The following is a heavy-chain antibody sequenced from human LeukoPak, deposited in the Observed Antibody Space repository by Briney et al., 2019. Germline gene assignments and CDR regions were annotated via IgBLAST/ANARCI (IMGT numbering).Heavy chain of an antibody. CDR1: GYTFTSYD. CDR2: MNPNSGNT. V-gene: IGHV1-8*03. J-gene: IGHJ4*02. D-gene: IGHD3-16*01. CDR3: ARATWGSPPDY. Sequence: ASVKVSCKASGYTFTSYDINWVRQATGQGLEWMGWMNPNSGNTGYAQKFQGRATITRNTSISTAYMELSSLRSEDTAVYYCARATWGSPPDYWGQGTLVTVSS.